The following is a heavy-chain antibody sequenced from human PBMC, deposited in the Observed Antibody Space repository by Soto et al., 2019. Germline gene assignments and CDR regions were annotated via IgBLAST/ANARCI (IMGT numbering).Heavy chain of an antibody. D-gene: IGHD3-10*01. CDR3: AYMAASSGESY. CDR1: GFSLKTSGVG. V-gene: IGHV2-5*02. J-gene: IGHJ4*02. CDR2: IYWDDDK. Sequence: QISLKESGPTLVKPTQTLTLTCNFSGFSLKTSGVGVGWIRQPPGKALEWLALIYWDDDKRYSPSLKNRLTITKDTSKDQGVLTLTNMDPADTATYYCAYMAASSGESYWAPGTLVTVSS.